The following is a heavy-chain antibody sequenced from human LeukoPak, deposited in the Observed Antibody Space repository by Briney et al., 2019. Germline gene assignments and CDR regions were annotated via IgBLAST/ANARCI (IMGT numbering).Heavy chain of an antibody. D-gene: IGHD3-10*01. V-gene: IGHV1-2*02. CDR3: ARDSYYYGSGSSGEFDP. Sequence: ASVKVSCKASGYTFTGYYMHWVRQAPGQGLEWTGWINPNSGGTNYAQKFQGRVTMTRDTSISTAYMELSRLRSDDTAVYYCARDSYYYGSGSSGEFDPWGQGTLVTVSS. CDR1: GYTFTGYY. J-gene: IGHJ5*02. CDR2: INPNSGGT.